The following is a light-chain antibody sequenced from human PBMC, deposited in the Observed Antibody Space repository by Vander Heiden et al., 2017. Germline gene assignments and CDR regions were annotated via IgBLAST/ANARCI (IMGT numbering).Light chain of an antibody. V-gene: IGKV2-30*02. Sequence: DVVLTQSPLSLPVTLGQPASISCTSSHSLVHSSGNTYLFWFQQRPGQSPRRLIFNVSNRESGVPARFGGSGSGTEFTLTISRVEAEDVAIYYCMQANQWPPTFGQGTRLDIK. J-gene: IGKJ5*01. CDR3: MQANQWPPT. CDR2: NVS. CDR1: HSLVHSSGNTY.